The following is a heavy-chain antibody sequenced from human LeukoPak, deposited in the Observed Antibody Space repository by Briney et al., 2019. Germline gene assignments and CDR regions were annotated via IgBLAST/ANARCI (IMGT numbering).Heavy chain of an antibody. J-gene: IGHJ4*02. D-gene: IGHD6-25*01. CDR2: IYYSGST. Sequence: SETLSLTCTVSGGSISSYYLSWIRQPPGKGLEWIGYIYYSGSTNYNPSLKSRVTISVDTSKNQFSLKLSSVTAADTAVYYCATSRGYTDYWGQGTLVTVSS. CDR3: ATSRGYTDY. V-gene: IGHV4-59*01. CDR1: GGSISSYY.